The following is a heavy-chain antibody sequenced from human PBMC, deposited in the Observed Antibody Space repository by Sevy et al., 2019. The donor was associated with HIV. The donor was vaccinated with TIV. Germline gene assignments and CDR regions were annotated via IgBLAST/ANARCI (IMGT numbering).Heavy chain of an antibody. D-gene: IGHD5-18*01. V-gene: IGHV3-33*01. CDR1: GFSFSSYD. CDR2: IRYDGSNK. Sequence: GGSLRLSCAASGFSFSSYDMLWVRQAPGMGLEWVAVIRYDGSNKHYGDSVKGRFTISRDNSKNALYLQMSSLRAEDTAVYYCAREKVDTSMIFVEYYGMDVWGQGTTVTVSS. CDR3: AREKVDTSMIFVEYYGMDV. J-gene: IGHJ6*02.